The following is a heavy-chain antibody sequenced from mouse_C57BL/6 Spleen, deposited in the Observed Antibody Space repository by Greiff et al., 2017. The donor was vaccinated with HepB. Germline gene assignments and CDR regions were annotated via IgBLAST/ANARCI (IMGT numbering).Heavy chain of an antibody. Sequence: VQLQQSGPELVKPGASVKMSCKASGYTFTDYNMHWVNQSHGKSLEWIGYINPNNGGTSYNQKFKGKATLTVNKSSSTAYMELRSLTSEDSAVYYCARYYGSSYAMDYWGQGTSVTVSS. J-gene: IGHJ4*01. V-gene: IGHV1-22*01. D-gene: IGHD1-1*01. CDR2: INPNNGGT. CDR3: ARYYGSSYAMDY. CDR1: GYTFTDYN.